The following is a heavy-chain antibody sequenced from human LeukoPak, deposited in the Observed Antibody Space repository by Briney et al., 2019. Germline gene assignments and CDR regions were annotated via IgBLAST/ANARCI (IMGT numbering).Heavy chain of an antibody. V-gene: IGHV3-23*01. J-gene: IGHJ6*03. CDR1: GFTFTDYY. Sequence: GGSLRLSCAASGFTFTDYYMSWIRQAPGKGLEWVSAISGSGGSTYYADSVKGRFTISRDNSKNTLYLQMNSLRAEDTAVYYCAKEGGYYYYMDVWGKGTTVTVSS. CDR3: AKEGGYYYYMDV. CDR2: ISGSGGST.